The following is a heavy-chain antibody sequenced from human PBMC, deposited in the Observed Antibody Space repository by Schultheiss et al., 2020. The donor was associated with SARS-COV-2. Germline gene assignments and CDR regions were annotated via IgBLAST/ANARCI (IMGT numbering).Heavy chain of an antibody. CDR2: IYYSGST. CDR1: GGSISSGGYY. J-gene: IGHJ6*03. Sequence: SETLSLTCTVSGGSISSGGYYWSWIRQHPGKGLEWIGYIYYSGSTYYNPSLKSRVTISVDTSKNQFSLKLSSVTAADTAVYYCARGRTGYSTGWYNYYLMDVWGKGTTVTVSS. V-gene: IGHV4-31*03. CDR3: ARGRTGYSTGWYNYYLMDV. D-gene: IGHD6-19*01.